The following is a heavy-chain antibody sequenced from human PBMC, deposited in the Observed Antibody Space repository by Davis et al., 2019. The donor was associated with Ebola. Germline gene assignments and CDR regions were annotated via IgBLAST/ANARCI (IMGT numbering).Heavy chain of an antibody. CDR2: IDWDDDK. Sequence: LRLSCTVSGGSISSYYWSWIRQPPGKALEWLALIDWDDDKYYSTSLKTRLTISKDTSKNQVVLTMTNMDPVDTATYYCARIPDSSGYNYYFDYWGQGTLVTVSS. CDR1: GGSISSYYW. J-gene: IGHJ4*02. CDR3: ARIPDSSGYNYYFDY. D-gene: IGHD3-22*01. V-gene: IGHV2-70*01.